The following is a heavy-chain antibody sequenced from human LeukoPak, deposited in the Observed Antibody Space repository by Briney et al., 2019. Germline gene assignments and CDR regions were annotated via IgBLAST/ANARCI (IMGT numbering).Heavy chain of an antibody. J-gene: IGHJ4*02. CDR1: GYTFTSYG. D-gene: IGHD1-26*01. CDR3: ARDGGGVGATIYFDY. Sequence: ASVKVSCKASGYTFTSYGISWVRQAPGQGLEWMGWISAYNGSTNYAQKLQGRVTMTTDTSTSTAYMELRSLRSDDTAVYYCARDGGGVGATIYFDYWGQGTLVTVSS. V-gene: IGHV1-18*01. CDR2: ISAYNGST.